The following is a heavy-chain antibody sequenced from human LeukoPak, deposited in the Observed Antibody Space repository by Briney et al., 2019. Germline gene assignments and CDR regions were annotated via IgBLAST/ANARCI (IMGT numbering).Heavy chain of an antibody. J-gene: IGHJ4*02. CDR1: GDSISSRKYY. Sequence: PSETLSLTCTVSGDSISSRKYYWGWIRQPPGKGLEWIGTFSYSCTTNYNPSLKSRVTISVDTSRNQLSLKVNSVTPADTGFYYCARTYSGSPIDHWGQGTLVTVSS. V-gene: IGHV4-39*01. CDR3: ARTYSGSPIDH. D-gene: IGHD1-26*01. CDR2: FSYSCTT.